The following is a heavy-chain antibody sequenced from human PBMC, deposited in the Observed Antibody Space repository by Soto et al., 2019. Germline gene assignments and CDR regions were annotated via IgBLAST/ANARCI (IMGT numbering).Heavy chain of an antibody. CDR3: ARVYYDFWSGYYSWYFDL. J-gene: IGHJ2*01. D-gene: IGHD3-3*01. Sequence: ASVKVSCKASGYTFTSYAMHWVRQAPGQRLEWMGWINAGNGNTKYSQKFQGRVTITRDTSASTAYMELSSLRSEDTAVFYCARVYYDFWSGYYSWYFDLWGRGTLVTVSS. CDR1: GYTFTSYA. V-gene: IGHV1-3*01. CDR2: INAGNGNT.